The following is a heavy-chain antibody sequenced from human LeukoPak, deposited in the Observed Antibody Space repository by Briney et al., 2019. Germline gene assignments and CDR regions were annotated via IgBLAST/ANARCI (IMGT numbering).Heavy chain of an antibody. V-gene: IGHV1-2*02. CDR3: ARGPSVVGATKGDY. CDR1: GYTFTGYY. CDR2: INPNSGGT. J-gene: IGHJ4*02. Sequence: ASVKVSCKASGYTFTGYYMHWVRQAPGQGLEWMGWINPNSGGTNYAQKFQGRVTMTRDTSISTAYMELSRLRSDDTAVYYCARGPSVVGATKGDYWGQGTLVTVSS. D-gene: IGHD1-26*01.